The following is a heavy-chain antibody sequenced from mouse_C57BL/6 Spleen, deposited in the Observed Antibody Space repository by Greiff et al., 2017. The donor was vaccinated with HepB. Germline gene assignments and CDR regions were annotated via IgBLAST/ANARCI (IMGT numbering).Heavy chain of an antibody. D-gene: IGHD1-1*01. J-gene: IGHJ2*01. CDR2: IDPSDSYT. CDR1: GYTFTSYW. V-gene: IGHV1-69*01. CDR3: ARAAPITTLVASFDY. Sequence: QVQLQQPGAELVMPGASVKLSCKASGYTFTSYWMHWVKQRPGQGLEWIGEIDPSDSYTNYNQKFKGKSTLTVDKSSSTAYMQLSSLTSEDSAVYYCARAAPITTLVASFDYWGQGTTLTVSS.